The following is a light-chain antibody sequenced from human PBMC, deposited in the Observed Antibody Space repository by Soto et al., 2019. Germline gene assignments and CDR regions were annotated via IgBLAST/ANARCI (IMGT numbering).Light chain of an antibody. V-gene: IGLV2-14*01. J-gene: IGLJ2*01. CDR3: SSYTSSSTL. Sequence: QSVLTQPASVSGSPGQSITISCTGTSSDVGGYNYVSWYQQHPGKAPKLMIYEVSNRPSGVSNRFSGSKSGNTASLTISGLQAEDEADYYCSSYTSSSTLFGGGTKATVL. CDR1: SSDVGGYNY. CDR2: EVS.